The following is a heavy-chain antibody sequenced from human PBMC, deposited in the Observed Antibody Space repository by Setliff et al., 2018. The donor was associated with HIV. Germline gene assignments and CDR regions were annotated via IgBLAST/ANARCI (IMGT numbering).Heavy chain of an antibody. CDR2: ISSSSSRYT. V-gene: IGHV3-11*06. CDR3: ARDSNAYRHTWYFDL. J-gene: IGHJ2*01. D-gene: IGHD3-16*01. CDR1: GFTFSDYY. Sequence: SLKISCAASGFTFSDYYMSWIRQAPGKGLEWVSSISSSSSRYTNYADSVKGRFTISRDNAKNSLYLQMNSLRAEDTAVYYCARDSNAYRHTWYFDLWGRGTLVTVSS.